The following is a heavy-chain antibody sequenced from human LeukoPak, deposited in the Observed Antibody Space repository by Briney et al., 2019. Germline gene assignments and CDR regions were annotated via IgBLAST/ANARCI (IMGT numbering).Heavy chain of an antibody. CDR1: GFTFDDYA. CDR2: ISWNSGSI. V-gene: IGHV3-9*01. CDR3: AKGIVGFDC. D-gene: IGHD3-16*02. J-gene: IGHJ4*02. Sequence: GRSLRLSCAASGFTFDDYAMHWVRQAPGKGLEWVSGISWNSGSIGYADSVKGRFTISRDNAKNSLYLQMNSLRAEDTALYYCAKGIVGFDCWGQGTLVTVSS.